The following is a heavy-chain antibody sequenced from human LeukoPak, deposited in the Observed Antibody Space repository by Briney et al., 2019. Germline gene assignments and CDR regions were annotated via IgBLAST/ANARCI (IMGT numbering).Heavy chain of an antibody. D-gene: IGHD4-11*01. V-gene: IGHV3-48*01. CDR2: ISSSSSTI. Sequence: GGSLRLSCAASGFTFSSYSMNWVRQAPGKGLEWVSYISSSSSTIYYADSVKGRFTISRDNAKNSLYLQMNSLRAEDTAVYYCARDPRLQSTRPYYFDYWGQGTLVTVSS. J-gene: IGHJ4*02. CDR1: GFTFSSYS. CDR3: ARDPRLQSTRPYYFDY.